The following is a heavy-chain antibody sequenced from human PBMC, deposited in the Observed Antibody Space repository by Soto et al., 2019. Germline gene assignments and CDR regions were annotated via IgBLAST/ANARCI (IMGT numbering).Heavy chain of an antibody. CDR3: ATLTKYDILTGFYPC. D-gene: IGHD3-9*01. V-gene: IGHV3-66*01. J-gene: IGHJ4*02. Sequence: GGSLRLSCAVSGFTVNSNCMSWVRQAPGKGLEWVSVIYSDGSTYYADSVKGRFIISRDNSNNTLYFQMNSLRAEDTAVYYCATLTKYDILTGFYPCWGQGTLVTVSS. CDR1: GFTVNSNC. CDR2: IYSDGST.